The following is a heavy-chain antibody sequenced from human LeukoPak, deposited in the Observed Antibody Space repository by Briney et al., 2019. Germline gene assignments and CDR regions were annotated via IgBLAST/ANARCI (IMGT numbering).Heavy chain of an antibody. Sequence: GESLKISCKGSGYSFTSYWIGWVRQMPGKGPEWMAIIYPGDSATKYSPSFQGQATISADKYITTAYLQWNILKASDTAIYYCAVIAGGGYTLDYWGQGTPVTVSS. CDR1: GYSFTSYW. CDR3: AVIAGGGYTLDY. CDR2: IYPGDSAT. V-gene: IGHV5-51*01. D-gene: IGHD5-12*01. J-gene: IGHJ4*02.